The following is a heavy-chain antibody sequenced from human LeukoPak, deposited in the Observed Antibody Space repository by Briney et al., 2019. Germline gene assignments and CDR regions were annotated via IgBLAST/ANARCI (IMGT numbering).Heavy chain of an antibody. CDR2: ISYDGSNK. CDR3: AKDAFPYYYDSSGYSPYFDY. V-gene: IGHV3-30*18. Sequence: GGSLRLSCAASGFTFSSYGMHWVRQAPGKGLEWVAVISYDGSNKYYADSVKGRFTISRDNSKNTLYLQMSSLRAEDTAVYYCAKDAFPYYYDSSGYSPYFDYWGQGTLVTVSS. CDR1: GFTFSSYG. J-gene: IGHJ4*02. D-gene: IGHD3-22*01.